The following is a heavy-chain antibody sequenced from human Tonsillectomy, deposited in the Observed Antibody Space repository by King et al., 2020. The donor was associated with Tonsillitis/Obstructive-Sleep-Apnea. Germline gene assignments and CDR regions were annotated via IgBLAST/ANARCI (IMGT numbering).Heavy chain of an antibody. CDR2: IIPIFGTA. CDR3: ARGGGTYDILTGKYYFDY. J-gene: IGHJ4*02. CDR1: GGTFSSYA. Sequence: VQLVQSGAEVKKPGSSVKVSCKASGGTFSSYAISWVRQAPGQGLEWMGGIIPIFGTANYAQKFQGRVTITADESTSTAYMELSSLRYEDTAVYYCARGGGTYDILTGKYYFDYWGQGTLVTVSS. D-gene: IGHD3-9*01. V-gene: IGHV1-69*01.